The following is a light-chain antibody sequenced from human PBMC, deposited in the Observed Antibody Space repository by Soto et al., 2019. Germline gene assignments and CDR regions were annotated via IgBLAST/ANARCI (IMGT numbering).Light chain of an antibody. Sequence: EIVLTQSPGTLSLSPGERATLSCRASQSVSSNYLAWYQQKPGQAPRLLIYGASSRATGIPDRFSGSGSGTDFTLTISRLEPEDFAVYYCQQYGSSFRHTFGQGTKLEIK. CDR3: QQYGSSFRHT. CDR1: QSVSSNY. J-gene: IGKJ2*01. CDR2: GAS. V-gene: IGKV3-20*01.